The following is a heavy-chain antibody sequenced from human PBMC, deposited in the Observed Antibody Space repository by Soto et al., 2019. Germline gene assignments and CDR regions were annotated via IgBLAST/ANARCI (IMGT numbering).Heavy chain of an antibody. V-gene: IGHV3-23*01. D-gene: IGHD3-22*01. CDR3: AKGGSHDSSSYYYGTDDY. CDR1: GFTFSSYA. CDR2: ISGSGGST. Sequence: EVQLLESGGGLVQPGGSLRLSCAASGFTFSSYAMSWVRQAPGKGLEWVSAISGSGGSTYYADSVKGRFTISRDNSKNTLYLQMNSLRAEDTAVYYCAKGGSHDSSSYYYGTDDYWGQGTLVTVSS. J-gene: IGHJ4*02.